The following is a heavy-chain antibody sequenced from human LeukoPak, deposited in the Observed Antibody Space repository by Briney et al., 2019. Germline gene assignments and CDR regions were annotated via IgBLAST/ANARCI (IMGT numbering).Heavy chain of an antibody. CDR3: AKDRGSGLYYYIMDV. D-gene: IGHD6-19*01. CDR2: INGGGGNT. V-gene: IGHV3-23*01. CDR1: GFTFNSYV. J-gene: IGHJ6*02. Sequence: GGSLRLSCAASGFTFNSYVMSWVRQAPGKGLEWVSAINGGGGNTYYADSVKGRFTISRDNSKNMVYLQMNSLRAEDTAFYYCAKDRGSGLYYYIMDVWGQGTTVTVSS.